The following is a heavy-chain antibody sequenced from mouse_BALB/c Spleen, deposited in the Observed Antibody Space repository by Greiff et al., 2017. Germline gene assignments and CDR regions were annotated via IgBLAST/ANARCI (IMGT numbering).Heavy chain of an antibody. CDR1: GFTFSSFG. J-gene: IGHJ4*01. Sequence: EVKLVESGGGLVQPGGSRKLSCAASGFTFSSFGMHWVRQAPEKGLEWVAYISSGSSTIYYADTVKGRFTISRDNPKNTLFLQMTSLRSEDTAMYYCATHNWDKGAMDYWGQGTSVTVSS. D-gene: IGHD4-1*01. V-gene: IGHV5-17*02. CDR3: ATHNWDKGAMDY. CDR2: ISSGSSTI.